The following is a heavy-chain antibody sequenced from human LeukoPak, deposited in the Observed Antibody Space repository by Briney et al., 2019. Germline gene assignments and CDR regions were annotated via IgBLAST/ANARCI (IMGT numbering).Heavy chain of an antibody. V-gene: IGHV3-7*01. D-gene: IGHD3-22*01. J-gene: IGHJ1*01. CDR1: GFTFSNYW. Sequence: PGGSLRLSCAASGFTFSNYWMGWVRKPPGKGLEWVANIKQDGSEKYYVDSVKGRFTISRDNAKNSLYLQMNSLRAEDTAVYYCARVGDSSGYYAEYFQHWGQGTLVTVSS. CDR3: ARVGDSSGYYAEYFQH. CDR2: IKQDGSEK.